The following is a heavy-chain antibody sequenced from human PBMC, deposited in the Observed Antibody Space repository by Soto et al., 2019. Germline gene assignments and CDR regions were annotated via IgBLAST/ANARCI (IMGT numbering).Heavy chain of an antibody. CDR2: INHSGST. CDR1: GGSFSGYY. V-gene: IGHV4-34*01. J-gene: IGHJ4*02. Sequence: PSDTLSLTCAVYGGSFSGYYWSWIRQPPGKGLEWIGEINHSGSTNYNPSLKSRVTISVDTSKNQFSLKLSSVTAADTAVYYCARGGRTVGSTSLHDYWGQGTLVTVSS. CDR3: ARGGRTVGSTSLHDY. D-gene: IGHD2-2*01.